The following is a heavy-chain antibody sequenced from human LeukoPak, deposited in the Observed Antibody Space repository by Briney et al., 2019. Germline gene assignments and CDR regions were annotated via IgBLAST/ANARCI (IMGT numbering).Heavy chain of an antibody. V-gene: IGHV3-30*02. CDR1: GFTFSSYG. CDR2: IRYDGSNK. Sequence: VGSLRLSCAASGFTFSSYGMHWVRQAPGKGLEWVAFIRYDGSNKYYADSVKGRFTISRDNSKNTLYLQMNSLRAEDTAVYYCAKDYPPIVVVPAAVDYWGQGTLVTVSS. J-gene: IGHJ4*02. CDR3: AKDYPPIVVVPAAVDY. D-gene: IGHD2-2*01.